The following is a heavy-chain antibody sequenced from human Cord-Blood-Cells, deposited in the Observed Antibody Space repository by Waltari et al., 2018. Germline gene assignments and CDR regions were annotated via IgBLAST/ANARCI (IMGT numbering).Heavy chain of an antibody. V-gene: IGHV1-69*01. CDR2: ISPSCGTG. CDR3: ARDGQGSGSYVQH. CDR1: GGTFSSYA. Sequence: QVQLVQSGAEVKKPGSSVKVSCKASGGTFSSYAISWVRQAPGQGLEWMGGISPSCGTGNYAQKLQDRGTITADESTSTAYMELSSLSSEDTAVYYCARDGQGSGSYVQHWGQGTLVTVSS. D-gene: IGHD3-10*01. J-gene: IGHJ1*01.